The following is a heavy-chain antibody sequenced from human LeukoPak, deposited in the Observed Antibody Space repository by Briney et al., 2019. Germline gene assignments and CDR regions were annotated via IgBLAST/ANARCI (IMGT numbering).Heavy chain of an antibody. CDR1: GFTVSNNY. CDR2: IYSGGSA. Sequence: GGSLRLSCAASGFTVSNNYMSWVRQAPGKGLEWVSVIYSGGSAYYADSVKGRFTISRDNSKNTLYLQMNSPRAEDTAVYYCAGMYSSTYYFDYWGQGTLVTVSS. D-gene: IGHD6-6*01. V-gene: IGHV3-53*01. J-gene: IGHJ4*02. CDR3: AGMYSSTYYFDY.